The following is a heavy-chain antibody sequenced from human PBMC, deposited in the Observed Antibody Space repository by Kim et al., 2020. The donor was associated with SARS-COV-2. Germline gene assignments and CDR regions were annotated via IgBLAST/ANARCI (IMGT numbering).Heavy chain of an antibody. J-gene: IGHJ6*02. V-gene: IGHV3-23*03. CDR3: AKTRGSSAGGMDV. D-gene: IGHD1-26*01. Sequence: ADAVKGHFTISRDKSKNTRYLQMNSLRAEDTAVYYCAKTRGSSAGGMDVWGQGTTVTVSS.